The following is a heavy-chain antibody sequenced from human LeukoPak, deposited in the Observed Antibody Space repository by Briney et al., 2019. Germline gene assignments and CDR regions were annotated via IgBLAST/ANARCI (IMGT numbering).Heavy chain of an antibody. CDR2: VSERGGST. CDR1: GITLSNYG. Sequence: GSLRLSCVVSGITLSNYGMSWVRQAPGKGLEWVSGVSERGGSTNYADSVKGRFIISRDTSKNTVYLQMNSLRVEDTAVYFCAKRGIVIRAVIIIGFHKEAYYFDYWGQGILVTVSS. J-gene: IGHJ4*02. V-gene: IGHV3-23*01. D-gene: IGHD3-10*01. CDR3: AKRGIVIRAVIIIGFHKEAYYFDY.